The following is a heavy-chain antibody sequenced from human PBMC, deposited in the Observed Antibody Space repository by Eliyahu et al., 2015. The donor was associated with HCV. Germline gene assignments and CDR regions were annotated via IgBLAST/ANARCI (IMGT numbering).Heavy chain of an antibody. J-gene: IGHJ4*02. CDR3: AKDVPFTAGGAIVF. CDR1: GLPFTEAW. CDR2: IKSKLSGGTI. Sequence: EVQLEESGGGLVKPGGSLRLSCVVSGLPFTEAWMTWVRQAPGKGLEWVGHIKSKLSGGTIDYATAVNGRFTISRDDSENTVFLQMNSLKTEDTAIYYCAKDVPFTAGGAIVFWGQGALVTVSS. D-gene: IGHD3-16*02. V-gene: IGHV3-15*01.